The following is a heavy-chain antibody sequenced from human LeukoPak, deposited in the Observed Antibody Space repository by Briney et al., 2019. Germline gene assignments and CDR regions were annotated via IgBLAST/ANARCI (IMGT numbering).Heavy chain of an antibody. V-gene: IGHV4-39*01. D-gene: IGHD2-15*01. CDR2: IYYSGST. J-gene: IGHJ4*02. CDR3: ARLTVVSGGFDY. Sequence: SETLSLTCTVSGGSISSSSYYWGWIRQPPGKGLEWIGSIYYSGSTYCNPSLKSRVTISVDTSKNQFSLKLSSVTAADTAVYYCARLTVVSGGFDYWGQGTLVTVSS. CDR1: GGSISSSSYY.